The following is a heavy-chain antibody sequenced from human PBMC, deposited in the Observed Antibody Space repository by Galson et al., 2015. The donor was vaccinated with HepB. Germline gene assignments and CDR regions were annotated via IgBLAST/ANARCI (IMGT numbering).Heavy chain of an antibody. J-gene: IGHJ4*02. CDR1: GFTVSSHY. V-gene: IGHV3-53*01. CDR3: ASGRYDSRGYSDK. D-gene: IGHD3-22*01. Sequence: SLRLSCAASGFTVSSHYMSWVRQAPGKGLEWVSIIYSGGSAYYADSVKGRFTISRDNSKNILYLQMNSLIAEDTAVYYCASGRYDSRGYSDKWGQGTLVTVSS. CDR2: IYSGGSA.